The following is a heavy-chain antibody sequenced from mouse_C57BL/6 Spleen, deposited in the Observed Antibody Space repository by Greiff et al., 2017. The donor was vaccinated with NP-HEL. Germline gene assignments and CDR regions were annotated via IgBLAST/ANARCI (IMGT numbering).Heavy chain of an antibody. Sequence: QVQLQQSGAELMKPGASVKLSCKATGYTFTGYWIEWVKQRPGHGLEWIGEILPGSGSTNYNEKFKGKATFTVDTSSNTAYMQLSSLTTEDSAIYYCARKGPDYYGSSPHFDYWGQGTTLTVSS. CDR1: GYTFTGYW. J-gene: IGHJ2*01. V-gene: IGHV1-9*01. CDR2: ILPGSGST. CDR3: ARKGPDYYGSSPHFDY. D-gene: IGHD1-1*01.